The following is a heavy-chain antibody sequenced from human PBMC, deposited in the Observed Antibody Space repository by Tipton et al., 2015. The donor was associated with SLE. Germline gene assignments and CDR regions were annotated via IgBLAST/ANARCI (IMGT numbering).Heavy chain of an antibody. CDR2: IYHSGST. V-gene: IGHV4-38-2*01. D-gene: IGHD6-13*01. J-gene: IGHJ4*02. CDR3: ARPLYSSSWSFDY. Sequence: TLSLTCAVSGYSISSDYYWGWIRQPPGKGLEWIGSIYHSGSTYYNPSLKSRVTISVDTSKNQFSLKLSSVTAADTAVYYCARPLYSSSWSFDYWGQGTLVTVSS. CDR1: GYSISSDYY.